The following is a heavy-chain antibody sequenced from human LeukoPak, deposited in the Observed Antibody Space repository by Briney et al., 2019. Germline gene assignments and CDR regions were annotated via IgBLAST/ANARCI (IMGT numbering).Heavy chain of an antibody. CDR2: IYPGDSDT. CDR3: ARQPEYSSSSPLY. J-gene: IGHJ4*02. Sequence: GESLKISCKGFGYSFTSYWIGWVRQMPGKGLEWMGIIYPGDSDTRYSPSFQGQVTISADKSISTAYLQWSSLKASDTAMFYCARQPEYSSSSPLYWGQGTLVTVSS. D-gene: IGHD6-6*01. V-gene: IGHV5-51*01. CDR1: GYSFTSYW.